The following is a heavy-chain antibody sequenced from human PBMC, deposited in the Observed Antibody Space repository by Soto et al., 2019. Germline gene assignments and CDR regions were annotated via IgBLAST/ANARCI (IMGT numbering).Heavy chain of an antibody. CDR1: GYSISSGYH. Sequence: SETLSLTCTVSGYSISSGYHWAWIRQPPGKGLEWLGSVHYSGNTCYNPSLKSRLTISVDKSKNQFSLNLSSVTAADTAVYYCARQDRVVAEGRWFDPWGQGTRVTVSS. CDR3: ARQDRVVAEGRWFDP. D-gene: IGHD2-15*01. V-gene: IGHV4-38-2*02. CDR2: VHYSGNT. J-gene: IGHJ5*02.